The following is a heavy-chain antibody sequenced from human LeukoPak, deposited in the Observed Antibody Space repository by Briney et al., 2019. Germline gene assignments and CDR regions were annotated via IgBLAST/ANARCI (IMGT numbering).Heavy chain of an antibody. D-gene: IGHD3-9*01. J-gene: IGHJ5*02. CDR3: ATDYDILTGYTFPRPRCDP. CDR2: IIPIFGTA. CDR1: GGTFTSYA. V-gene: IGHV1-69*05. Sequence: SVKVSCKASGGTFTSYAISWVRQAPGQGLEWMGRIIPIFGTANYAQKFQGRVTITTDESTSTAYMELSSLRSEDTAVYYCATDYDILTGYTFPRPRCDPWGQGTLVTVSS.